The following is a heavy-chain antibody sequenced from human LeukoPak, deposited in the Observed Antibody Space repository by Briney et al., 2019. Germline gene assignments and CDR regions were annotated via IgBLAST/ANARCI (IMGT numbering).Heavy chain of an antibody. CDR3: ARGRGAARFVTIEFDY. Sequence: SETLSLTCAVYGGSFSGYHWSWIRQPPGKGLVGIGEINHRGSTNYNPSLKSRVTMSVDTSKNQFSLKLSSVTAADTAVYYCARGRGAARFVTIEFDYWGQGALVTVSS. D-gene: IGHD6-6*01. CDR1: GGSFSGYH. V-gene: IGHV4-34*01. CDR2: INHRGST. J-gene: IGHJ4*02.